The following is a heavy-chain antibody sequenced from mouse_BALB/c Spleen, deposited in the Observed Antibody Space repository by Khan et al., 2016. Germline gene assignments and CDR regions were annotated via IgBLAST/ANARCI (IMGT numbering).Heavy chain of an antibody. V-gene: IGHV3-2*02. CDR3: ARTARIKY. CDR2: ISYSGST. J-gene: IGHJ2*01. CDR1: GYSITSGYG. D-gene: IGHD1-2*01. Sequence: EVQLQESGPGLVKPSQSLSLTCTVTGYSITSGYGWNWIRQFPGNKLEWMGYISYSGSTNYNPSLQSRISITRDTSKNQVFLQLNSVTTEDTATYYCARTARIKYWGQGTTLTVSS.